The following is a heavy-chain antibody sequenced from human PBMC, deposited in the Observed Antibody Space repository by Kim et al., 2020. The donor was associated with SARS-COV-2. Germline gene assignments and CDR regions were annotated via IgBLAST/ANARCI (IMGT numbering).Heavy chain of an antibody. D-gene: IGHD6-19*01. V-gene: IGHV3-21*01. Sequence: GGSLRLSCAASGFTFSSYSMNWVRQAPGKGLEWVSSISSSSSYIYYADSVKGRFTISRDNAKNSLYLQMNSLRAEDTAVYYCARDRGVAVAGRMRDYYYYGMDVWGQGTTVTVSS. CDR1: GFTFSSYS. J-gene: IGHJ6*02. CDR3: ARDRGVAVAGRMRDYYYYGMDV. CDR2: ISSSSSYI.